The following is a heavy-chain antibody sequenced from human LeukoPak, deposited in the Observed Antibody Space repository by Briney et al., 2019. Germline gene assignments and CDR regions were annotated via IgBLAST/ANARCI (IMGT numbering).Heavy chain of an antibody. V-gene: IGHV5-51*01. CDR2: IYPGDSDT. CDR1: GYSLTSYW. CDR3: ARRGYCSGGSCYRREYYFDY. D-gene: IGHD2-15*01. Sequence: PGESLKISCKGSGYSLTSYWIGWVRQMPGKGLEWMGIIYPGDSDTRYSPSFQGQVTISADKSISTAYLQWSSLKASDTAMYYCARRGYCSGGSCYRREYYFDYWGQGTLVTVSS. J-gene: IGHJ4*02.